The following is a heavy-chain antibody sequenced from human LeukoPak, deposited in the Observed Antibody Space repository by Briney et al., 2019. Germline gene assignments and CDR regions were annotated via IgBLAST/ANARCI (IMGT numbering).Heavy chain of an antibody. CDR3: AALGYSSSWYGYYYYGMDV. D-gene: IGHD6-13*01. V-gene: IGHV1-2*02. CDR1: GYTFTGYY. CDR2: INPNSGGT. Sequence: ASVKVSCKASGYTFTGYYMHWVQQAPGQGLEWMGWINPNSGGTNYAQKFQGRVTMTRDTSISTAYMELSSLRSEDTAVYYCAALGYSSSWYGYYYYGMDVWGQGTTVTVSS. J-gene: IGHJ6*02.